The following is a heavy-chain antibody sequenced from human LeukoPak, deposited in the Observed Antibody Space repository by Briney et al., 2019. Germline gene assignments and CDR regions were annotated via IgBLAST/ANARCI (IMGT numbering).Heavy chain of an antibody. CDR1: GYTISSGYY. CDR2: NFHSGSP. J-gene: IGHJ4*02. D-gene: IGHD3-22*01. CDR3: ARAIGAGRAFDY. V-gene: IGHV4-38-2*01. Sequence: SETLSLTCAVSGYTISSGYYWGWIRPPPRKGLEWIGSNFHSGSPYYNPTLKGRVTITVDTSKPQFSLRLTSVTAADTCVYYCARAIGAGRAFDYWGQGALVTVSS.